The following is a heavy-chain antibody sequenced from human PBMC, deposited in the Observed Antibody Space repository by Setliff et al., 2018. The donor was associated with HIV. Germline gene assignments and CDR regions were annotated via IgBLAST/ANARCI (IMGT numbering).Heavy chain of an antibody. CDR1: GGSISSYD. CDR3: ARGYNHPDYYYYYYMDV. D-gene: IGHD1-20*01. J-gene: IGHJ6*03. V-gene: IGHV4-59*01. Sequence: PSETLSLTCTVSGGSISSYDWSWIRQPPGKGLEWIGYIYYSGSTNNNPSLKSRVTISVDTSKNQFSLKLSSVTAADTAVYYCARGYNHPDYYYYYYMDVWAKGPRSPSP. CDR2: IYYSGST.